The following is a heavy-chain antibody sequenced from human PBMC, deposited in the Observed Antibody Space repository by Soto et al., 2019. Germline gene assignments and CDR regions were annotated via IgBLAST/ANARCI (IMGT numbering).Heavy chain of an antibody. J-gene: IGHJ4*02. Sequence: QVQLEQWGAGLLTPSETLSHTCAVYGGSFSGHYWSWIRQPPGKGLEWIGEINHSGSTNYNPTLKSRVTIAVDTSKNQFSLKLSSVTAADTDEYYCARLDYGQQYYFDYWGQGTLVTVSS. CDR1: GGSFSGHY. V-gene: IGHV4-34*01. CDR2: INHSGST. D-gene: IGHD3-10*01. CDR3: ARLDYGQQYYFDY.